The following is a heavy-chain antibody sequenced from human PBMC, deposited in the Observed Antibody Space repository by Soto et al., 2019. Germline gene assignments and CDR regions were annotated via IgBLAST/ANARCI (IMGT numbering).Heavy chain of an antibody. CDR2: TYYRSKWYN. CDR1: GDSVSSNSAA. CDR3: AREFFPEANSGNWFDP. J-gene: IGHJ5*02. Sequence: KQSQTLSLTCAISGDSVSSNSAAWNWIRQSPSRGLEWLGRTYYRSKWYNDYAVSVKSRITINPDTSKNQFSLQLNSVTPEDTAVYYCAREFFPEANSGNWFDPWGQGTLVTVSS. V-gene: IGHV6-1*01. D-gene: IGHD3-3*01.